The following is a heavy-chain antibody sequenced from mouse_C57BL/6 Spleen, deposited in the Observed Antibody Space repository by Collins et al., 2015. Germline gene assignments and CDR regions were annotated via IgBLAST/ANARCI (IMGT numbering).Heavy chain of an antibody. V-gene: IGHV1-64*01. CDR3: ARFTTVVATPYAMDY. J-gene: IGHJ4*01. Sequence: QVQLQQPGAELVKPGASVKLSCKASGYTFTSYWMHWVKQRPGQGLEWIGMIHPNSGSTNYNEKFKSKATLTVDKSSSTAYTQLSSLTSEDSAVYYCARFTTVVATPYAMDYWGQGTSVTVSS. D-gene: IGHD1-1*01. CDR2: IHPNSGST. CDR1: GYTFTSYW.